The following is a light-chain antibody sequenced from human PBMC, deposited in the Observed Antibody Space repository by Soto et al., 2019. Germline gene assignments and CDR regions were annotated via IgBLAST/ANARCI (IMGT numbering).Light chain of an antibody. CDR1: SSNIGNNY. CDR3: GTWVSSLIAAV. J-gene: IGLJ2*01. Sequence: QSVLTQPPSVSAAPGQKVTISCSGSSSNIGNNYVSWYQQLPGTAPKLLIYDNNKRPSGIPDRFSGSKSDTSATPGITGLQTGDEADYYCGTWVSSLIAAVFGGGTKLTVL. CDR2: DNN. V-gene: IGLV1-51*01.